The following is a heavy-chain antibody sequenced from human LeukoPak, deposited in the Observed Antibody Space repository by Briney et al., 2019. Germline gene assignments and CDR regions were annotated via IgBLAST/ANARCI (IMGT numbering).Heavy chain of an antibody. CDR3: WLEKVVAAYFDS. V-gene: IGHV4-39*07. J-gene: IGHJ4*02. CDR2: IYSGGIT. CDR1: GGSISSYY. Sequence: RTSETLSLTCTVSGGSISSYYWSWIRQPPGKGLEWIGSIYSGGITYYNPSLKSRVTISEDTSKNQFSLKMTSMTAADTAIYYCWLEKVVAAYFDSWGQGTLVTVSS. D-gene: IGHD2-15*01.